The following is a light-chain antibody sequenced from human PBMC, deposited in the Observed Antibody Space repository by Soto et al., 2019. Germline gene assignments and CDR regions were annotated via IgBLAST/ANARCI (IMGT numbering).Light chain of an antibody. J-gene: IGLJ3*02. CDR1: SSDVGTYNL. CDR3: CSYAPSRTLL. Sequence: QSALTQPASVSGSPGQSITISCTGTSSDVGTYNLVTWYQQHPGKVPKLILYEGNKRPSGVSDRFSASKSGNTASLTISGLQAEYEADYYCCSYAPSRTLLFGGGTKVTVL. CDR2: EGN. V-gene: IGLV2-23*01.